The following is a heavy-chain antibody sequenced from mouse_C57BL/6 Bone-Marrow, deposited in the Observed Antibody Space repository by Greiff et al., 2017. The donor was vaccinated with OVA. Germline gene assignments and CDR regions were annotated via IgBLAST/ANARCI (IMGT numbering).Heavy chain of an antibody. CDR1: GYTFTDYN. Sequence: EVQLQQSGPELVKPGASVKIPCTASGYTFTDYNMDWVKQSHGKSLEWIGDINPNNGGTIYNQTFKGKATLTVDKSSSTAYMELRSLTSEDTAVYYCARGGWLLNFPFDYWGQGTTLTVSS. V-gene: IGHV1-18*01. CDR2: INPNNGGT. CDR3: ARGGWLLNFPFDY. D-gene: IGHD2-3*01. J-gene: IGHJ2*01.